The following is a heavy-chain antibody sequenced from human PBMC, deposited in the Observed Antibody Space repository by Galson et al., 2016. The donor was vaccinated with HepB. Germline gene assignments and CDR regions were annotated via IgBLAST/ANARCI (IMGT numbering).Heavy chain of an antibody. CDR1: GFIFRGYG. D-gene: IGHD3/OR15-3a*01. J-gene: IGHJ4*02. V-gene: IGHV3-NL1*01. CDR3: VKYVGLDGFDY. Sequence: SLRLSCAGSGFIFRGYGMHWVRQAPGKGPEWVSGINAGGNNRYYSDSVKGRFAISRDNSKNTLYLQLDNLRGEDTAVYYCVKYVGLDGFDYWGQGTLVIVSS. CDR2: INAGGNNR.